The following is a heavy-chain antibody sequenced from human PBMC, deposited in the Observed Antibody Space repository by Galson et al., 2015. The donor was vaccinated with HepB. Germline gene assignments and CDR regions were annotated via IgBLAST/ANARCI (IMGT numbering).Heavy chain of an antibody. CDR3: ARAKFDGDYVYYFDY. J-gene: IGHJ4*02. Sequence: SLRLSCAASGFTFSSYGMHWVRQAPGKGLEWVAVIWYDGSNKYYADSVKGRFTISRDNSKNTLYLQMNSLRAEDTAVYYCARAKFDGDYVYYFDYWGQGTLVTVSS. CDR2: IWYDGSNK. CDR1: GFTFSSYG. V-gene: IGHV3-33*01. D-gene: IGHD4-17*01.